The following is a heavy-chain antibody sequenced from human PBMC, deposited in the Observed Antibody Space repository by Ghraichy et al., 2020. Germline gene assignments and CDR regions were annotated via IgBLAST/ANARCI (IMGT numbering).Heavy chain of an antibody. D-gene: IGHD3-3*01. CDR2: INHSGST. V-gene: IGHV4-34*01. Sequence: SETLSLTCAVYGGSFSGYYWSWIRQPPGKGLEWIGEINHSGSTNYNPSLKSRVTISVDTSKNQFSLKLSSVTAADTAVYYCARRLRLASFGYWGQGTLVTVSS. CDR3: ARRLRLASFGY. CDR1: GGSFSGYY. J-gene: IGHJ4*02.